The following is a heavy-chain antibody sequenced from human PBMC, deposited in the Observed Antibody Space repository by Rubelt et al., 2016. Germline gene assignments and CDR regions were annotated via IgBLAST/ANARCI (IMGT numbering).Heavy chain of an antibody. J-gene: IGHJ5*02. CDR3: ARDRVESYYDFWSGDNWFDP. D-gene: IGHD3-3*01. CDR1: GYTFTGYY. Sequence: QVQLVQSGAEVKKPGASVKVSCKASGYTFTGYYMHWVRQAPGQGLEWMGWINPNSGGTHYAQKLQGRVTMTTDTSTSTAYMELRSLRSDDTAVYYCARDRVESYYDFWSGDNWFDPWGQGTLVTVSS. V-gene: IGHV1-2*02. CDR2: INPNSGGT.